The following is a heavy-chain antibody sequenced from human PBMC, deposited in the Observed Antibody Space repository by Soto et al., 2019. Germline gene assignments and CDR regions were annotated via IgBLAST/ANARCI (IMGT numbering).Heavy chain of an antibody. D-gene: IGHD3-16*02. V-gene: IGHV3-49*03. CDR1: GFTFGDYA. J-gene: IGHJ6*02. CDR3: TRDLNYDYVWGSYPDYYYGMDV. Sequence: GSLRLSCTASGFTFGDYAMSWFRQAPGKGLEWVGFIRSKAYGGTTEYAASVKGRFTISRDDSKSIAYLQMNSLKTEDTAVYYCTRDLNYDYVWGSYPDYYYGMDVWGQGTTVTVSS. CDR2: IRSKAYGGTT.